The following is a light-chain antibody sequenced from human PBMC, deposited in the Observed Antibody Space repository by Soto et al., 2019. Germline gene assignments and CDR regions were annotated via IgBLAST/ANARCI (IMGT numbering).Light chain of an antibody. Sequence: QSALTQPASVSGSPGQSITITCTGTSSDVATYNRVSWYQHHPGKAPKLLISEVIKRPSGVSNRFSGSKSGNTASLTISGLQAEDEAAYYCCSYTNTGTFVFGSGTKVT. CDR2: EVI. V-gene: IGLV2-23*02. J-gene: IGLJ1*01. CDR1: SSDVATYNR. CDR3: CSYTNTGTFV.